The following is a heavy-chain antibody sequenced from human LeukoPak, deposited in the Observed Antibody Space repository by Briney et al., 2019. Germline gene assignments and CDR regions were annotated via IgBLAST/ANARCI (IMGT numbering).Heavy chain of an antibody. CDR3: ARGPLVTRYYSPPFDY. Sequence: SVKVSCKAAGGTVTSYAISWVRQAPGQGLEWRGRSIPILGITNYAQKFQGRVTITADKSTSTAYMELSSLRSEATAVYYCARGPLVTRYYSPPFDYWGQGTLVTVSS. CDR2: SIPILGIT. CDR1: GGTVTSYA. D-gene: IGHD3-9*01. J-gene: IGHJ4*02. V-gene: IGHV1-69*04.